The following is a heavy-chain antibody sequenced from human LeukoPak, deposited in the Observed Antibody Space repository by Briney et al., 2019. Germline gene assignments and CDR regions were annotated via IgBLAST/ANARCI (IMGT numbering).Heavy chain of an antibody. CDR3: ARHKASLVVVTARYWFDP. V-gene: IGHV4-39*01. D-gene: IGHD2-21*02. J-gene: IGHJ5*02. CDR2: IYYSGST. Sequence: TSETLSLTCTVSGGSISSSSYYWGWIRQPPGKGLEWIGSIYYSGSTYYNPSLKSRVTISVDTSKNQFSLKLSSVTAADTAVYYCARHKASLVVVTARYWFDPWGQGTLVTVSS. CDR1: GGSISSSSYY.